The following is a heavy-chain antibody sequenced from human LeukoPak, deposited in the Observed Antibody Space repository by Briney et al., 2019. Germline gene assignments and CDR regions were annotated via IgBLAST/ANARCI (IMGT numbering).Heavy chain of an antibody. J-gene: IGHJ4*02. V-gene: IGHV4-38-2*02. CDR3: ARSWAGMYYPFYYFDY. CDR1: GYSISSGYY. CDR2: IYHSGST. D-gene: IGHD2-8*01. Sequence: PSETLSLTCTVSGYSISSGYYWGWIRQPPGKGLEWIGSIYHSGSTYYNPSLKSRVTISVDTSKNQFSLKLSSVTAADTAVYYCARSWAGMYYPFYYFDYWGQGSLVTVSS.